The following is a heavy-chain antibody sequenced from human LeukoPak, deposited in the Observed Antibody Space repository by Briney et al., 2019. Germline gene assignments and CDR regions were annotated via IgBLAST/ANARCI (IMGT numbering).Heavy chain of an antibody. CDR2: YYWNNDK. CDR3: AHKGRGSGSYTM. V-gene: IGHV2-5*01. CDR1: GFSLSTTGVA. J-gene: IGHJ4*02. D-gene: IGHD3-10*01. Sequence: SGPTLVNPTQTLTLTCTFSGFSLSTTGVAVAWIRQPPGKALEWLAVYYWNNDKSYSPSLKSRLTITKDTSENQVVLIMTNLDPVDTGTYYCAHKGRGSGSYTMWGKGTLVTVSS.